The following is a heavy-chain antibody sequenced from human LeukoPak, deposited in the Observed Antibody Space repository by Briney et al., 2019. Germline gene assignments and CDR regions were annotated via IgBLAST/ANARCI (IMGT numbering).Heavy chain of an antibody. V-gene: IGHV4-4*02. J-gene: IGHJ5*02. CDR2: IYHSGST. D-gene: IGHD6-13*01. Sequence: MSSGTLSLTCAVSGGSISSSNWWSWVRQPPGKGLEWIGEIYHSGSTNYNPSLKSRVTISMDTSRNQFSLKLTDVTAADTAVYFCARWFVSLKQQLPTNYFDPWGQGTLVTVSS. CDR3: ARWFVSLKQQLPTNYFDP. CDR1: GGSISSSNW.